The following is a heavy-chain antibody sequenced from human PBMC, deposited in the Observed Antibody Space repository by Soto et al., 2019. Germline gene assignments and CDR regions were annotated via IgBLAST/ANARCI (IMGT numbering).Heavy chain of an antibody. CDR1: GGSISSYY. CDR3: ARGSGGSQH. J-gene: IGHJ4*02. V-gene: IGHV4-59*01. CDR2: IYSSGST. D-gene: IGHD1-26*01. Sequence: QVQLQESGPGLVKPSEILSLTCTVSGGSISSYYWSWTRQPPGKGLEWIGYIYSSGSTNNSPSLKSRVTMSVDTSKNQFSLRLNSVTAADTAVYYCARGSGGSQHWGQGRLVTVSS.